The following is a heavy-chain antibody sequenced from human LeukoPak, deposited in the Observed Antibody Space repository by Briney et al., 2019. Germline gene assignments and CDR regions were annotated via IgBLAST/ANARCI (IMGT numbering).Heavy chain of an antibody. Sequence: GGSLRLSCAASGFTFSSYSMNWVRQAPGKGLEWVSSISSSSSYIYYADSVKGRFTISRDNAKNSLYLQMNSLRAEDTAVYYCARDPPTCYYGSGRGAFDIWGQGTMVTVSS. J-gene: IGHJ3*02. CDR1: GFTFSSYS. CDR3: ARDPPTCYYGSGRGAFDI. CDR2: ISSSSSYI. V-gene: IGHV3-21*01. D-gene: IGHD3-10*01.